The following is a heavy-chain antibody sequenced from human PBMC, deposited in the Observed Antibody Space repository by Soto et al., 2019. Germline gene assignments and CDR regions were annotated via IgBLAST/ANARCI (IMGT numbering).Heavy chain of an antibody. CDR3: ATGRGYSYARRFLSGFDL. CDR2: IIPISGTP. Sequence: QVHLLQSGAEVKKPGSSVKVSCKASGGTFSTYAINWVRQAPGQGLEWMGGIIPISGTPSYALKFQGRVTITADESTGTAYMEPISLRSEDTAVYYCATGRGYSYARRFLSGFDLWGQGTTVTVSS. CDR1: GGTFSTYA. V-gene: IGHV1-69*01. J-gene: IGHJ6*02. D-gene: IGHD5-18*01.